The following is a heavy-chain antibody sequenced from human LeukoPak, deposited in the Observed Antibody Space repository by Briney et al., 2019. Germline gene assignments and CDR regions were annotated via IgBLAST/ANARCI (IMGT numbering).Heavy chain of an antibody. D-gene: IGHD3-3*01. J-gene: IGHJ4*02. Sequence: SETLSFTCTVSGGSISSSSYYWGWIRQPPGKGLEWIGSIYYSGSTYYNPSLKSRVTISVDTSKNQFSLKLSSVTAADTAVYYCARGGLGVVDYWGQGTLVTVSS. CDR2: IYYSGST. CDR1: GGSISSSSYY. CDR3: ARGGLGVVDY. V-gene: IGHV4-39*07.